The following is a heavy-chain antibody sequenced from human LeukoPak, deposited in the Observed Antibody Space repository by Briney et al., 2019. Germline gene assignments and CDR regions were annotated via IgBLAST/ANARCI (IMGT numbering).Heavy chain of an antibody. CDR1: GGSFSGYY. CDR2: INHSGST. D-gene: IGHD6-19*01. V-gene: IGHV4-34*01. CDR3: ARGYSSGWYGGY. Sequence: SETLSLTCAVYGGSFSGYYWSWIRQPPGKGLEWIGEINHSGSTNYNPSLKSRVTISVDTSKNQFSLKLSSVTAADTAVYYCARGYSSGWYGGYWGQGTLVTVSS. J-gene: IGHJ4*02.